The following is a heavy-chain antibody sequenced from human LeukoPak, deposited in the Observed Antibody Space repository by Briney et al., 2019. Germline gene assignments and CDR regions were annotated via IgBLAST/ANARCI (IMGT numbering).Heavy chain of an antibody. J-gene: IGHJ3*02. CDR2: ISSSGSTI. V-gene: IGHV3-48*03. Sequence: GGSLRLSCAASGFIFSSYEMNWVRQAPGKGLEWVSYISSSGSTIYYADSVKGRFTISRANAQNSMYLQMSSLRAEDTAVYYCARARTNYYYDSSGYYRDAFDIWGQGTMVTVSS. D-gene: IGHD3-22*01. CDR1: GFIFSSYE. CDR3: ARARTNYYYDSSGYYRDAFDI.